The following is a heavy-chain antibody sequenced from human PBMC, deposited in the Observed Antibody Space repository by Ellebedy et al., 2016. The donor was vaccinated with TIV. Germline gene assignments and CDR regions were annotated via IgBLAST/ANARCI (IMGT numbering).Heavy chain of an antibody. J-gene: IGHJ4*02. V-gene: IGHV3-7*03. D-gene: IGHD3-16*01. CDR3: TRDQTWGGFDS. CDR1: GFSISAYW. CDR2: IREDASER. Sequence: GESLKISCAASGFSISAYWITWVRQSPGKGLEWVDNIREDASERYYVDSVKGRFTISRDNADNSVTLQMNSLRADDTALYYCTRDQTWGGFDSWGQGTLVTVSS.